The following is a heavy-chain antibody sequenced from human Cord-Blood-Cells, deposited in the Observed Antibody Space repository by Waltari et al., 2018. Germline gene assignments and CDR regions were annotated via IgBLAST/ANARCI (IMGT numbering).Heavy chain of an antibody. Sequence: EVQLLEYGGGLVQPGGSVRLSWASSGFTFSSYAMSWVRQAPGKRQEWVSAISGSVGSTYYAGSVKARFPISRDNYKNTLYLQMNTLRAEDTAVYYCAKDWAAKFEDWGQGTLVTVTS. CDR1: GFTFSSYA. V-gene: IGHV3-23*01. CDR2: ISGSVGST. J-gene: IGHJ4*02. D-gene: IGHD3-10*01. CDR3: AKDWAAKFED.